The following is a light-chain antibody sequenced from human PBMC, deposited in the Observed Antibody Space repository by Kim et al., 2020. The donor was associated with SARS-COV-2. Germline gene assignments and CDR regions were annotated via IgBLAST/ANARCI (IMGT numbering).Light chain of an antibody. V-gene: IGLV3-19*01. J-gene: IGLJ2*01. CDR2: GKN. CDR3: NHPHGSGNNVV. CDR1: NLRSSY. Sequence: QAVITTHGGNLRSSYASWYHQQPRRAPLLVIYGKNNRPSGIPPRFSASTSAKTASLTITGGPAAEEADYFCNHPHGSGNNVVFGGGTQLTVL.